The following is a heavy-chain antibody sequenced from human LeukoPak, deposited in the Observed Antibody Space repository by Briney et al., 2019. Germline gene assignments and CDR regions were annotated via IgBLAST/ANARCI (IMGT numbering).Heavy chain of an antibody. CDR2: IYYSGGT. V-gene: IGHV4-59*12. CDR1: GGSISSYY. Sequence: SETLTLTCTVSGGSISSYYWSWIRQPPGKGLEWIGSIYYSGGTYYNPPLKSRVTISVDTSKNQFSLNLGSVTAADTAVYYCARAAQLTEARGAFDIWGQGTMVTVSS. J-gene: IGHJ3*02. CDR3: ARAAQLTEARGAFDI. D-gene: IGHD2-2*01.